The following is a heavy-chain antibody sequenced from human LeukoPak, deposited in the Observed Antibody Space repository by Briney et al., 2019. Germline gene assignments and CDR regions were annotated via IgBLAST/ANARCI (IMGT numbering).Heavy chain of an antibody. V-gene: IGHV3-7*01. D-gene: IGHD2-21*02. CDR1: GFSFSSYW. J-gene: IGHJ6*03. CDR3: ARGGGDPSKYYYYYMDV. CDR2: IKQDGSEK. Sequence: PGGSLRLSCAASGFSFSSYWMSWVRQAPGKGLGWVANIKQDGSEKYYVDSVKGRFTISRDNAKNSLYLQMNSLRAEDTAVYYCARGGGDPSKYYYYYMDVWGKGTTVTVSS.